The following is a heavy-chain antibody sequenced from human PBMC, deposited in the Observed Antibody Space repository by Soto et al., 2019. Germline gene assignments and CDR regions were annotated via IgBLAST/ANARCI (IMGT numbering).Heavy chain of an antibody. J-gene: IGHJ5*02. CDR2: IYYSGST. CDR3: AREEGYCSGGGCNPPYNWFDP. CDR1: GGSISSYY. Sequence: SETLSLTCTVSGGSISSYYWSWIRQPPGKGLEWIGYIYYSGSTNYNPSLKSRVTISVDTSKNQFSLKLSSVTAADTAVYYCAREEGYCSGGGCNPPYNWFDPWGQGTLVTVSS. V-gene: IGHV4-59*01. D-gene: IGHD2-15*01.